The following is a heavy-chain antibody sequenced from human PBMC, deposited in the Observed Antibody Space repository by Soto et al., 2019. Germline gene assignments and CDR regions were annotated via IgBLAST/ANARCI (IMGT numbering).Heavy chain of an antibody. CDR1: GFTFNSYG. D-gene: IGHD3-22*01. CDR3: AKESYYDSSGYSSDYFDF. J-gene: IGHJ4*02. Sequence: QVQLVESGGGVVQPGRSLRLSCAASGFTFNSYGMHWVRQAPGKGLEWVAVISYDGSNKYYADSVKGRFTISRDNSKNTLYLQMISLRAEYTAVYYCAKESYYDSSGYSSDYFDFWGQGTLVTVSS. V-gene: IGHV3-30*18. CDR2: ISYDGSNK.